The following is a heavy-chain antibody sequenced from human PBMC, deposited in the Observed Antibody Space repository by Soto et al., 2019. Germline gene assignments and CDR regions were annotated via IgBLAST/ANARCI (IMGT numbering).Heavy chain of an antibody. J-gene: IGHJ4*02. Sequence: GASVKVSCKASGFTFTSSAVQWVRQARGQRLEWIGWIVVGSGNTNYAQKFRERVTITRDMSTSTAYMELSSLRSEDTAVYYCAAETPKRGYSYGTLDYWGQGTLVTVSS. V-gene: IGHV1-58*01. CDR1: GFTFTSSA. CDR3: AAETPKRGYSYGTLDY. CDR2: IVVGSGNT. D-gene: IGHD5-18*01.